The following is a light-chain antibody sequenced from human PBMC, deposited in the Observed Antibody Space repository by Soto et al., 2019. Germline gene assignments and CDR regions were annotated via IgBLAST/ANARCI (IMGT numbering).Light chain of an antibody. Sequence: VVLTQSPATLSLSPGEIATLYFSTSLSVSVYLDWYQQKPGQAPRLLISDASNRATGIPARFSGSGSGTDFSLTISRLEAEDFAVYYCQQYSDSVGTFGQGTKVDI. V-gene: IGKV3-11*01. CDR3: QQYSDSVGT. CDR2: DAS. J-gene: IGKJ1*01. CDR1: LSVSVY.